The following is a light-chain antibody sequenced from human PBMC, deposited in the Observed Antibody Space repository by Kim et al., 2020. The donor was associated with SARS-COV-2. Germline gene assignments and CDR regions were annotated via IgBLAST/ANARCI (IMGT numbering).Light chain of an antibody. CDR2: VAS. J-gene: IGKJ4*01. Sequence: SPGERATISCSASQSVSSNYLAWYQQKPGQAPRLLFYVASSRDTGIPDRFSGSGSGTDFTLTISSLEPEDFAVYYCQQYGRSPFTFGGGTKVDIK. CDR3: QQYGRSPFT. V-gene: IGKV3-20*01. CDR1: QSVSSNY.